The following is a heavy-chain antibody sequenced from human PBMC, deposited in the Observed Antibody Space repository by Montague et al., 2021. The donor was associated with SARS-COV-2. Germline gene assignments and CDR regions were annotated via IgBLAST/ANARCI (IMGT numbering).Heavy chain of an antibody. CDR3: AHRRPGSGSYYFDY. J-gene: IGHJ4*02. V-gene: IGHV2-5*02. CDR1: GFSHSTSGVG. CDR2: IYWDDDK. Sequence: PALVKPTQTLTLTCTFSGFSHSTSGVGVGWIRQPPGKALEWLALIYWDDDKRYSPSLKSRLTITKDTSKNQVVLTMTNMDPVDTATYYCAHRRPGSGSYYFDYWGQGTLVTVSS. D-gene: IGHD3-10*01.